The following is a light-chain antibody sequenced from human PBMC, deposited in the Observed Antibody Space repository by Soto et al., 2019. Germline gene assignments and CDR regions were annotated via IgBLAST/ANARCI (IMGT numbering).Light chain of an antibody. V-gene: IGLV2-14*01. CDR3: SSYTTSTSFIL. Sequence: QSALTQPASVSGSPGQSITISCTGTSSDIGNYDFVSWYQQVPGTAPKAMIYEVSSRPSGVSNRFSGSKSGNTASLTISGLHAEHEAYYYCSSYTTSTSFILFGGGTQLTVL. CDR1: SSDIGNYDF. CDR2: EVS. J-gene: IGLJ2*01.